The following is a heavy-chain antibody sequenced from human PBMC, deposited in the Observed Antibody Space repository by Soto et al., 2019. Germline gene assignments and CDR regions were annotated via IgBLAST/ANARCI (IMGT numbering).Heavy chain of an antibody. Sequence: QVQLVQSGAEMKRPGASVMLSCEASGYDFTTYSIHWVRQAPGQGLEWMALINPRGGGTRNAEKFQGRVTMTRDTSTSTVYMELSSLKSDDTAVYYCARGRDGYNLDYWGQGTQVAVSS. J-gene: IGHJ4*02. CDR3: ARGRDGYNLDY. CDR2: INPRGGGT. CDR1: GYDFTTYS. V-gene: IGHV1-46*01. D-gene: IGHD5-12*01.